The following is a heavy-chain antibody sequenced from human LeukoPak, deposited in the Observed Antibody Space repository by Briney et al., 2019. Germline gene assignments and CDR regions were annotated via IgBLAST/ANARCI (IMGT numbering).Heavy chain of an antibody. V-gene: IGHV4-30-4*08. CDR3: ATSGGYYSVDAFDI. CDR1: GGSISSGDYY. D-gene: IGHD1-26*01. Sequence: SETLSLTCTVSGGSISSGDYYWSWIRQPPGKGLEWIGYIYYSGSTYYNPSLKSRVTISVDTSKNQFSLKLSSVTAADTAVYYCATSGGYYSVDAFDIWDQGTMVTVSS. CDR2: IYYSGST. J-gene: IGHJ3*02.